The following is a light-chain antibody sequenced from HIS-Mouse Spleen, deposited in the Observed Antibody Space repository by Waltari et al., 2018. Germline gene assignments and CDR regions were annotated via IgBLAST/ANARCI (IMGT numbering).Light chain of an antibody. CDR2: EDS. Sequence: SYELPQPPSASVSPGQTARITCSGDALPKKYAYWYQQKSGQAPVLVIYEDSKRRSGIPERFSGSSSGTMATLTISGAQVEDEADYYCYSTDSSGNHRVFGGGTKLTVL. CDR3: YSTDSSGNHRV. J-gene: IGLJ2*01. CDR1: ALPKKY. V-gene: IGLV3-10*01.